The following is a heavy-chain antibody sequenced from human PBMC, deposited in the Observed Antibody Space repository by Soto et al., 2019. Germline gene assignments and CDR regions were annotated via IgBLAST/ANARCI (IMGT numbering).Heavy chain of an antibody. CDR2: ISGSGGRK. J-gene: IGHJ6*02. CDR3: ASDLGVCTNGVCGGFYYYYGMDV. V-gene: IGHV3-23*01. Sequence: GGSLRLSCAASGFTFSSYAMSWVRQAPGKGLEWVSAISGSGGRKYYADSVMGQFAISRDNSKNTLFLKMNSLIAEETAVYYWASDLGVCTNGVCGGFYYYYGMDVWGQGTTVTVSS. D-gene: IGHD2-8*01. CDR1: GFTFSSYA.